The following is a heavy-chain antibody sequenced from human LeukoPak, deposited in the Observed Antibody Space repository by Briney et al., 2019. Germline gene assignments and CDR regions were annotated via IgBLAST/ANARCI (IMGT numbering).Heavy chain of an antibody. CDR3: ARDGSRQPGNRFDP. D-gene: IGHD2-15*01. J-gene: IGHJ5*02. CDR1: GGSISSGDYY. V-gene: IGHV4-61*08. Sequence: PSETLSLTCTVSGGSISSGDYYWSWIRQPPGKGLEWIGYIYYSGSTNYNPSLKSRVTISVDTSKNQFSLKLSSVTAADTAVYYCARDGSRQPGNRFDPWGQGTLVTVSS. CDR2: IYYSGST.